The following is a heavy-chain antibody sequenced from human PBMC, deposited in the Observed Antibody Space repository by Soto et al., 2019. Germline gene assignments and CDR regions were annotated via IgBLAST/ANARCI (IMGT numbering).Heavy chain of an antibody. Sequence: SSETLSLTGAVYGGSFSGYYWSWIRQPPGKGLEWIGEINHSGSTNYNPSLKSRVTISVDTSKNQFSLKLSSVTAADTAVYYCARSGIVVVKAFDYWGQGTLVTVSS. D-gene: IGHD3-22*01. CDR3: ARSGIVVVKAFDY. V-gene: IGHV4-34*01. CDR2: INHSGST. J-gene: IGHJ4*02. CDR1: GGSFSGYY.